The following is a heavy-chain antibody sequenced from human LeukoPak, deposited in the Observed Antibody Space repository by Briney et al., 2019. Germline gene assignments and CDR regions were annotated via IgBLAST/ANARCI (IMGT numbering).Heavy chain of an antibody. J-gene: IGHJ4*02. D-gene: IGHD1-26*01. Sequence: PSEALSLTRTVSGGSISSYYWSWLRQPPGKGLEWIGYIYYSGSTNYNPSLKSRVTISVDTSKNQFSLKLSSVTAADTAVYYCARGGSYYEPFDYWGQGTLVTVSS. CDR3: ARGGSYYEPFDY. CDR1: GGSISSYY. CDR2: IYYSGST. V-gene: IGHV4-59*01.